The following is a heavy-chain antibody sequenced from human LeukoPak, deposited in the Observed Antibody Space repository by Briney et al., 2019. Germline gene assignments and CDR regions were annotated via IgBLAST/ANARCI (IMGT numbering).Heavy chain of an antibody. CDR3: ARGDVVVSAAVRFDP. CDR1: GYTFTRYG. CDR2: ISAHNGKT. J-gene: IGHJ5*02. Sequence: AASVKVSCTASGYTFTRYGITWVRQAPGQGLEWMGWISAHNGKTNYAQKFQGRVTMTTDTYTRTAYMELRSLRSDDTAVYYCARGDVVVSAAVRFDPWGQGTLVTVSS. V-gene: IGHV1-18*01. D-gene: IGHD2-2*01.